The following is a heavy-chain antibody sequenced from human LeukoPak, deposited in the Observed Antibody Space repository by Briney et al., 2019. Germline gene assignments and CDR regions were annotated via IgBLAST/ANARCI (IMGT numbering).Heavy chain of an antibody. J-gene: IGHJ4*02. CDR1: GGSFSGYY. D-gene: IGHD5-24*01. CDR2: INHSGST. Sequence: SETLSLTCAVYGGSFSGYYWSWIRQPPGKGLEWIGEINHSGSTNYNPSLKSRVTISVDTSKNQFSLKLSSVTAADTAVYYCARQGRWLQSLGLDYWGQGTLVTVSS. CDR3: ARQGRWLQSLGLDY. V-gene: IGHV4-34*01.